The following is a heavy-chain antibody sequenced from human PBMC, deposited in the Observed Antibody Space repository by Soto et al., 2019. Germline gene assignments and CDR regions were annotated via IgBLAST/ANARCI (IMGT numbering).Heavy chain of an antibody. D-gene: IGHD5-12*01. CDR2: ISYDGSNK. CDR1: GFTFSSYA. V-gene: IGHV3-30-3*01. J-gene: IGHJ3*02. Sequence: QVQLVESGGGVVQPGRSLRLSCAASGFTFSSYAMHWVRQAPGKGLEWVAVISYDGSNKYYADSVKGRFTISRDNSKNTLYLQMNSLRAEDTAVYYCAREVATIPGDAFDIWGQGTMVTVSS. CDR3: AREVATIPGDAFDI.